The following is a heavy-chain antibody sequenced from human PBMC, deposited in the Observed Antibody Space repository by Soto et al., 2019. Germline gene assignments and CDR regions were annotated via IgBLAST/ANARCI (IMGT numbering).Heavy chain of an antibody. V-gene: IGHV4-39*01. Sequence: QLLLQESGPGLVKPSETLSLTCTVSGGSSSSTTYYWGWIRQSPGKGLEWIGHIYSGGNTYYNPSLKSGVTISVDTSKSPVSLQLISVTAADTVVYDCAGQSYESRGYFYACWGQGTLVTVSS. J-gene: IGHJ4*02. CDR3: AGQSYESRGYFYAC. CDR1: GGSSSSTTYY. CDR2: IYSGGNT. D-gene: IGHD3-22*01.